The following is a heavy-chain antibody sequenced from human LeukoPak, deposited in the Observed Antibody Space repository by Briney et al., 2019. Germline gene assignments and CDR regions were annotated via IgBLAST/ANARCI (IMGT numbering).Heavy chain of an antibody. D-gene: IGHD6-19*01. CDR1: GFSFSSYS. J-gene: IGHJ4*02. Sequence: GGSLRLSCAASGFSFSSYSMNWVRQAPGKGLEWVSSISSTSRSSYIFYAESVKGRFTISRDNAKNSLYLQMNSLRAEDTAVYYCAKDSGSGWTFDYWGQGTLVTVSS. CDR3: AKDSGSGWTFDY. CDR2: ISSTSRSSYI. V-gene: IGHV3-21*01.